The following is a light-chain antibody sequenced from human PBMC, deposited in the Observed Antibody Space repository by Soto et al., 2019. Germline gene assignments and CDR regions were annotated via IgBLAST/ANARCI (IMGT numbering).Light chain of an antibody. V-gene: IGKV1-5*01. CDR2: DAS. CDR3: QQYYSYPQRT. CDR1: QTISGW. J-gene: IGKJ1*01. Sequence: DIQMTQSPSTLSASVGDTVTITCRASQTISGWLAWYQQRPGKAPNLLIFDASTLQSGVPSRFSGSGSGTDFTLTISCLQSEDFATYYCQQYYSYPQRTFGQGTKVDIK.